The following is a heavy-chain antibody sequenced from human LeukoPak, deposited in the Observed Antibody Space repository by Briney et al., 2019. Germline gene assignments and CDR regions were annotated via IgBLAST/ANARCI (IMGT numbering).Heavy chain of an antibody. CDR2: MYHRGGPN. CDR3: AKDMYCGGDCLDS. Sequence: SETLSLTCTVSGYSISSGYYWGWIRQPPGKGLEWIGRMYHRGGPNYYNPSLKSRVTLSVDMSKNQFSLKLSSVTAAGTAVYYCAKDMYCGGDCLDSWGQGTLVTVSS. D-gene: IGHD2-21*02. CDR1: GYSISSGYY. J-gene: IGHJ4*02. V-gene: IGHV4-38-2*02.